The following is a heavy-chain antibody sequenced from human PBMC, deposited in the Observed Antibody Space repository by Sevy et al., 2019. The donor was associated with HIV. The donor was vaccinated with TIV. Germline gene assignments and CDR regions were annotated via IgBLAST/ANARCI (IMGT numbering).Heavy chain of an antibody. J-gene: IGHJ6*02. V-gene: IGHV4-59*01. D-gene: IGHD1-26*01. CDR1: GGSISSYY. CDR2: ISSIGST. CDR3: ARGRGVVGATGGMDV. Sequence: SETLSLTCTVSGGSISSYYWSWVRQPPGKGLEWIGYISSIGSTNYNPSLKSRVTISVDTSKKQFSLKLSSVTAADTAMYYCARGRGVVGATGGMDVWGRGTTVTVS.